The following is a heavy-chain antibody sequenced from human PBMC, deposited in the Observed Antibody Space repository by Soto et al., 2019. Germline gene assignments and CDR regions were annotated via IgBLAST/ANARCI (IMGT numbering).Heavy chain of an antibody. V-gene: IGHV3-23*01. J-gene: IGHJ4*02. CDR2: IRGVAGST. Sequence: GGSLRLSCAASGFTFSTFDMTWVRQAPGKGLEWVSLIRGVAGSTHYPDSVKGRFTISKDTSNNVLYLEMNSLRADDTAVYFCVKGAWLDYWGQGNTVTVSS. CDR3: VKGAWLDY. CDR1: GFTFSTFD.